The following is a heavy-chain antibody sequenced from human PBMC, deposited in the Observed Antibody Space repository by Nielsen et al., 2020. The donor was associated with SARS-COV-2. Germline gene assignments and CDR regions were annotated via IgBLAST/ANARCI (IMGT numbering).Heavy chain of an antibody. V-gene: IGHV4-39*01. CDR1: GGSISSSSYY. J-gene: IGHJ5*02. CDR2: IYYSGST. CDR3: ARGAYYYGSGSYLNNWFDP. Sequence: SETLSLTCTVSGGSISSSSYYWGWIRQPPGKGLEWIGSIYYSGSTYYNPSLKSRVTISVDTSKNQFSLKLSSVTAADTAVYYCARGAYYYGSGSYLNNWFDPWGRGTLVTVSS. D-gene: IGHD3-10*01.